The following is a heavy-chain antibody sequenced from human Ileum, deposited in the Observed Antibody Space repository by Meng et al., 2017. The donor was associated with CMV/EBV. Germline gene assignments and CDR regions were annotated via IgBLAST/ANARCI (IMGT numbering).Heavy chain of an antibody. J-gene: IGHJ6*02. D-gene: IGHD2-21*01. Sequence: GESLKISCGASGFIFSAYWMSWIRQAPGKGLEWVANIHQDGNEKYHMDSVKGRFTISRDNAKNSLYLQMNSLRAEDTAVYYCARVITMGEVRYYYYYGMDVWGQGTTVTVSS. CDR1: GFIFSAYW. CDR3: ARVITMGEVRYYYYYGMDV. CDR2: IHQDGNEK. V-gene: IGHV3-7*01.